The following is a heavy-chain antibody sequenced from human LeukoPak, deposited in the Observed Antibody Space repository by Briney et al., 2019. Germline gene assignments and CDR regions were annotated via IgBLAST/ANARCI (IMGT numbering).Heavy chain of an antibody. CDR2: IYYSGSA. CDR3: ARHWVVTPNY. J-gene: IGHJ4*02. V-gene: IGHV4-39*01. CDR1: GGSISNSSYY. D-gene: IGHD4-23*01. Sequence: SETLSLTCIDSGGSISNSSYYWGWIRQPPGKGLEWIGSIYYSGSAYYDPSLKSRVTISVDTSKNQFSLKLTSVTAADTAVYYCARHWVVTPNYWGQGTLVTVSS.